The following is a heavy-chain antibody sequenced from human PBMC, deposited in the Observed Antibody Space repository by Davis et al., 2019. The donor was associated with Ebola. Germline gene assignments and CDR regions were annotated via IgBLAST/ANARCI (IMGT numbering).Heavy chain of an antibody. J-gene: IGHJ3*02. CDR2: MSSSGSGT. D-gene: IGHD3-22*01. CDR1: GFTFSTYA. V-gene: IGHV3-23*01. CDR3: AKTKHFDSSGYYLDAFDI. Sequence: GESLKISCAASGFTFSTYAMTWVRQAPGKGLEWVSAMSSSGSGTYYADSVKGRFNISRDNSKNTLFLQLNSLRVDDTAVYYCAKTKHFDSSGYYLDAFDIWGQGTMVTVSS.